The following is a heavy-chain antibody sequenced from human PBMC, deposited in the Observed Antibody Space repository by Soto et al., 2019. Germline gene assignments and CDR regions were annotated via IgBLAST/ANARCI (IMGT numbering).Heavy chain of an antibody. V-gene: IGHV4-59*03. J-gene: IGHJ5*02. CDR1: GDSISDFY. Sequence: QVQLQESGPGLVRPSETLSLTCSVSGDSISDFYWTWIRQSPGTGLEWIGYIYHSGSTKYNPSLESRVTISIDTSKNQFSLRLTSVTAADTAVYFCGRLRFSCSGSDCKDGESGGVDPWDQGTLVTVSS. CDR3: GRLRFSCSGSDCKDGESGGVDP. CDR2: IYHSGST. D-gene: IGHD2-15*01.